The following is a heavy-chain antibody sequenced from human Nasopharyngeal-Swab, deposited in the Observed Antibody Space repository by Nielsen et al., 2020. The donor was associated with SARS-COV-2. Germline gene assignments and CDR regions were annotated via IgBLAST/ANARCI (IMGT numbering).Heavy chain of an antibody. CDR1: GYTFTGYY. Sequence: ASVKVSCKASGYTFTGYYMHWVRQAPGQGLEWMGRINPNSGGTNYAQKFQGGVTMTRDTSISTAYMELSSLRSEDTAVYYCARAGYCSSTSCYEGHYYYYYGMDVWGQGTTVTVSS. D-gene: IGHD2-2*01. J-gene: IGHJ6*02. V-gene: IGHV1-2*06. CDR3: ARAGYCSSTSCYEGHYYYYYGMDV. CDR2: INPNSGGT.